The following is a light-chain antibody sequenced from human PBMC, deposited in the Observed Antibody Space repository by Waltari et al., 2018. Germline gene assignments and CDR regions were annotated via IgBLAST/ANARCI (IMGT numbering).Light chain of an antibody. V-gene: IGKV2-28*01. J-gene: IGKJ2*01. CDR3: MQALQTPPT. Sequence: DIVMTQSPLSLPVTPGEPASISCRSSQSLLHSNGYKYLDWYLQKPVQSPQLLIYLGSNRVSGVPDRFSGSGSGADFTLIISRVEAEDVGVYYCMQALQTPPTFGQGTKLEIK. CDR1: QSLLHSNGYKY. CDR2: LGS.